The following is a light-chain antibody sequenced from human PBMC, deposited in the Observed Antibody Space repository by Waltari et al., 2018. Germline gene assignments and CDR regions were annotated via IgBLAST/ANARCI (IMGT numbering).Light chain of an antibody. CDR1: RDINNY. CDR2: DAS. CDR3: QQANSLPL. V-gene: IGKV1-33*01. Sequence: DIQMTQSPSSLSASVEDRVTITCQASRDINNYLNWYQQKPGKAPKLLIYDASTLETGVPSRFSGSGSGTEFTLTISSLQPEDFATYYCQQANSLPLFGGGTKVEIK. J-gene: IGKJ4*01.